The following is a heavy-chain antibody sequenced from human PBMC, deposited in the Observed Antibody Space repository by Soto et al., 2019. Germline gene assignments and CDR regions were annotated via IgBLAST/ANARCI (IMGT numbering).Heavy chain of an antibody. Sequence: LSLTCNVSGGSISNYYWTWVRQSPEKGLEWIGYMYYNGNINYDPSLKSRVTISIDTSKNQFSLTLKSVTAADTAVYYCASGGNWFDPWGQGVLVTVSS. CDR2: MYYNGNI. V-gene: IGHV4-59*01. CDR1: GGSISNYY. J-gene: IGHJ5*02. D-gene: IGHD3-16*01. CDR3: ASGGNWFDP.